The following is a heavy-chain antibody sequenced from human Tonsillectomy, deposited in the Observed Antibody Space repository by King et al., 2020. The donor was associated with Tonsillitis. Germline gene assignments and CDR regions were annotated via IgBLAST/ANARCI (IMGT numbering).Heavy chain of an antibody. CDR3: ARGSSPWFGEFYYGMDV. D-gene: IGHD3-10*01. CDR1: GYTFTSYD. Sequence: VQLVESGAEVKKPGASVKVSCTASGYTFTSYDINWVRQAPGQGLEWMGWMNPNSGKTVYAQKFQGRVTMTRNTPISTAYMELNSLRSEDTAVYYCARGSSPWFGEFYYGMDVWGQGTTVTVSS. J-gene: IGHJ6*02. V-gene: IGHV1-8*02. CDR2: MNPNSGKT.